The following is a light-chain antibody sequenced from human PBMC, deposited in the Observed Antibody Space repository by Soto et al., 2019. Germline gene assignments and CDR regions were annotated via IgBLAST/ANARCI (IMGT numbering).Light chain of an antibody. Sequence: DIQMTQSPSTLSASVGDRVTITCRASQSISSWLAWYQQKPGRAPKLLIYKASSLETGVPPRFSGSGSGTEFTLIISSLQPDDFASYYCQQYGSSSPWTFGPGTKVEIK. J-gene: IGKJ1*01. CDR2: KAS. CDR3: QQYGSSSPWT. CDR1: QSISSW. V-gene: IGKV1-5*03.